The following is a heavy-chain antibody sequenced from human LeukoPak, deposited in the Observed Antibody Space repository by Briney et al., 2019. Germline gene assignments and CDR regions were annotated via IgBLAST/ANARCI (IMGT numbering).Heavy chain of an antibody. J-gene: IGHJ1*01. V-gene: IGHV1-2*02. Sequence: ASVTVSCKASGYTFTGYYMHWVRQAPGQGLEWMGWINPNSGGTNYAQKFQGRVTMTRDTSISTAYMELSRLRSDDTAVYYCARDRTGVFPEYFQHWGQGTLVTVSS. D-gene: IGHD3-16*01. CDR2: INPNSGGT. CDR1: GYTFTGYY. CDR3: ARDRTGVFPEYFQH.